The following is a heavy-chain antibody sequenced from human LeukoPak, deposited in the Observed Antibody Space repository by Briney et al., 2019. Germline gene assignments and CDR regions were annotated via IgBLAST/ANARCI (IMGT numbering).Heavy chain of an antibody. V-gene: IGHV4-61*01. J-gene: IGHJ4*02. CDR2: IYYSGST. D-gene: IGHD2-15*01. CDR1: GGSVTSGSYY. CDR3: ARESGCSGGSCYGRGFDY. Sequence: PSETLSLTCTVSGGSVTSGSYYWSWIRQPPGKGLEWIGYIYYSGSTNYNPSLKSRVTISVDTSKNQSSLKLSSVTAADTAVYYCARESGCSGGSCYGRGFDYWGQGTLVTVSS.